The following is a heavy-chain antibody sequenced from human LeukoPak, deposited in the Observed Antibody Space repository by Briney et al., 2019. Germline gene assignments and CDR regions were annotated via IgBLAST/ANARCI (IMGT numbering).Heavy chain of an antibody. CDR2: ISFDGSSK. V-gene: IGHV3-30-3*01. D-gene: IGHD1-26*01. J-gene: IGHJ6*02. CDR3: ARNPLVSSEKGHYFRMDV. CDR1: AFTFSHYA. Sequence: PGGSLRLSCATSAFTFSHYAIHWVRQAPGKGLEWVAVISFDGSSKYYADSVKGRFTISRDNSKNTLYLQMNSLRADDTAVYYCARNPLVSSEKGHYFRMDVWGQGTTVTVSS.